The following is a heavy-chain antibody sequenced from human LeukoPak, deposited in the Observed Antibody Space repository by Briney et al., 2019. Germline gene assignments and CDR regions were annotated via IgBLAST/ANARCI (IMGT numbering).Heavy chain of an antibody. Sequence: GGSLRLSCAASGFTFSSYSMNWVRQAPGKGLEWVSSISSSSSYIYYADSVKGRFTISRDSAKNSLYLQMNSLRAEDTAVYYCARSLSKSFVGDYWGQGTLVTVSS. CDR2: ISSSSSYI. D-gene: IGHD2-21*01. J-gene: IGHJ4*02. V-gene: IGHV3-21*01. CDR3: ARSLSKSFVGDY. CDR1: GFTFSSYS.